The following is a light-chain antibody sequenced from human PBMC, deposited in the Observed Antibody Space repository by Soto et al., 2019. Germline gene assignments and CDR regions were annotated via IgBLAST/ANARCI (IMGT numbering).Light chain of an antibody. CDR1: QGISRS. V-gene: IGKV1D-12*01. CDR3: QQADTFPIT. J-gene: IGKJ5*01. CDR2: AAS. Sequence: DIQMTQSPSSVSASVGDRVTISCQASQGISRSLAWYQQKPGKAPKLLIYAASSLQSGVQSRFSGSGFGTDFTLTIRSLQPEDSAIYYCQQADTFPITFGQGTRLEIK.